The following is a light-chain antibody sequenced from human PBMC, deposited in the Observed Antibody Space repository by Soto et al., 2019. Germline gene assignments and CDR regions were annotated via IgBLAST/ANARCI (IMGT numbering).Light chain of an antibody. Sequence: AIQVTQSPSSLSASVGDRVTITCRASQGIRNELSWYQQKPGKAPKFLIFAASNLQSGVPSRFSGSGSGTEFPLTISSLQPEEFATYFCLQDDDYPFTFGGGTKVEIK. CDR1: QGIRNE. CDR2: AAS. CDR3: LQDDDYPFT. V-gene: IGKV1-6*01. J-gene: IGKJ4*01.